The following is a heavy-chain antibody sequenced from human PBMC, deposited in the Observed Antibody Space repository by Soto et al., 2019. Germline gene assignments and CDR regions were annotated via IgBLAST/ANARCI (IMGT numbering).Heavy chain of an antibody. Sequence: SETLSLTCTVSGDSISSYFWSWIRQPPGKGLEWIGYVYSTEITNYNPSLKSRVAMSIDTSKNQFSLKVRSVTAADTAVYYCARGSESWFDHWGQGNLVTVAS. V-gene: IGHV4-59*01. J-gene: IGHJ5*02. CDR2: VYSTEIT. CDR3: ARGSESWFDH. CDR1: GDSISSYF.